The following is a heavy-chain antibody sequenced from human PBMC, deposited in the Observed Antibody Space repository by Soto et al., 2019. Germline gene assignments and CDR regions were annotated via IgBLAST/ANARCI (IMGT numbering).Heavy chain of an antibody. V-gene: IGHV3-48*03. J-gene: IGHJ6*02. CDR1: GFTFSSYE. CDR2: ISSSGSTI. Sequence: GGSLRLSCAASGFTFSSYEMNWVRQAPGKGLEWVSYISSSGSTIYYADSVKGRFTISRDNAKNSLYLQMNSLRAEDTAVYYCAREGTVSYYDILTGYYSTLNYYGMDVWGQGTTVTV. CDR3: AREGTVSYYDILTGYYSTLNYYGMDV. D-gene: IGHD3-9*01.